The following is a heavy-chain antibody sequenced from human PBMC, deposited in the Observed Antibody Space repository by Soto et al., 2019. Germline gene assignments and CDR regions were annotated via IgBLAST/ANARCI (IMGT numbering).Heavy chain of an antibody. CDR2: INHSGST. CDR3: ARRTPPDGDAFDI. V-gene: IGHV4-34*01. Sequence: SDTLSLTCAVYGGSFSVYYWSWIRQPPGKGLEWIGEINHSGSTNYNPSLKSRVTISVDTSKNQFSLKLSSVTAADTAVYYCARRTPPDGDAFDIWGQGTMVTVSS. D-gene: IGHD2-2*01. CDR1: GGSFSVYY. J-gene: IGHJ3*02.